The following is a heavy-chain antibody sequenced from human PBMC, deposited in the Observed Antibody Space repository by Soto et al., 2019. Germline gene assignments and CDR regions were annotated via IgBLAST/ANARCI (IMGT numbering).Heavy chain of an antibody. CDR1: GGSISSYY. V-gene: IGHV4-59*08. J-gene: IGHJ4*02. D-gene: IGHD3-22*01. CDR2: ISYSGST. Sequence: QVQLQESGPGLVKPSETLSLTCTVSGGSISSYYWSWIRQPPGKGLEWIGYISYSGSTNFNPSLKSRITISVDTSKTQFTLRLTSVTAADTAVYYCASLLVVGNYFDYWGQGTRVTVSS. CDR3: ASLLVVGNYFDY.